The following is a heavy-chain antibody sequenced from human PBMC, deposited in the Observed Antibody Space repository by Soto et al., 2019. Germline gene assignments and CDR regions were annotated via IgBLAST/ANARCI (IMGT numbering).Heavy chain of an antibody. CDR1: GFTFSSYA. CDR3: AKVKGGELWLRGYFDY. V-gene: IGHV3-23*01. J-gene: IGHJ4*02. Sequence: GGSLRLSCAASGFTFSSYAMSWVRQAPGKGLEWVSASSGSGGRTYYADSVKGRFTISRDNSKNTLYLQMNSLRAEDTAVYYCAKVKGGELWLRGYFDYWGQGTLVTVSS. D-gene: IGHD5-18*01. CDR2: SSGSGGRT.